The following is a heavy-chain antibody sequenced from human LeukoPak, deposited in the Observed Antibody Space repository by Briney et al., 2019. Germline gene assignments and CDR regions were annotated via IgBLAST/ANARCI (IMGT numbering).Heavy chain of an antibody. CDR3: AKVGDFYGDYVGYFDY. J-gene: IGHJ4*02. Sequence: GGSLRLSCAASGFTFSSYAMSWVRQAPGKGLEWVSAISGSGGSTYYAESVKGRFTISRDNSKNTLYLQMNSLRAEDTAVYYCAKVGDFYGDYVGYFDYWGQGTLVTVSS. V-gene: IGHV3-23*01. D-gene: IGHD4-17*01. CDR1: GFTFSSYA. CDR2: ISGSGGST.